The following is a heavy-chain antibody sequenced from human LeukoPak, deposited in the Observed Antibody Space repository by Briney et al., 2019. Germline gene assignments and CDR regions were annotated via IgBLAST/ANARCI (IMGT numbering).Heavy chain of an antibody. D-gene: IGHD2-21*02. CDR1: GGSFSGYY. CDR3: TRVGRAYCGSDCYSDWFDP. CDR2: ISSSSSTI. V-gene: IGHV3-11*01. J-gene: IGHJ5*02. Sequence: LSLTCAVYGGSFSGYYWSWIRQAPGKGLEWLSYISSSSSTIYYVDSVKGRFTISRDNAKNSLYLQMNSLRAEDTAIYYCTRVGRAYCGSDCYSDWFDPWGQGTLVTVSS.